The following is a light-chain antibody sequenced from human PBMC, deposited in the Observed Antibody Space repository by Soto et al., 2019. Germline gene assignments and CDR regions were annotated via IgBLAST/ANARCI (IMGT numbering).Light chain of an antibody. Sequence: SVLTQPPSASGTPGQRVTISCSGSSSNIGSNTVNWYQQLPGTAPKLLIYSNIQRPSGVPDRFSGSKSGTSASLAISGLQSEDEADYYCAAWDDSLNGAVFGGGTQLTVL. CDR3: AAWDDSLNGAV. CDR2: SNI. CDR1: SSNIGSNT. J-gene: IGLJ7*01. V-gene: IGLV1-44*01.